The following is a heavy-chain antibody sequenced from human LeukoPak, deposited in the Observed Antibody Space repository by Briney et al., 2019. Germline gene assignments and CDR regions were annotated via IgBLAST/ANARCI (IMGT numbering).Heavy chain of an antibody. J-gene: IGHJ4*02. CDR1: GLTFSDFW. V-gene: IGHV3-74*01. CDR2: VKGDGRTT. CDR3: ATGHSYGYDY. Sequence: GGSLRLSCAASGLTFSDFWMHWVRQPPGKGLVWVALVKGDGRTTIYADSVKGRFTISRDNARNTLYLQMNSLRADDSGVYYCATGHSYGYDYWGQGVLVTVSS. D-gene: IGHD5-18*01.